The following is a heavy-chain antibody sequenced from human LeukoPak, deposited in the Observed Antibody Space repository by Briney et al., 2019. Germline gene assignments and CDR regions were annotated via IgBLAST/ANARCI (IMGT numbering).Heavy chain of an antibody. Sequence: ASVKVSCKASGYTFTGYYLNWVRQAPGQGLEWMGWISPNTGDTSYAQKFQGRVTMTRDTSISTAYMELSSLRSEDTAVYYCARRAYCSSTSCYYYYGMDVWGQGTTVTVSS. D-gene: IGHD2-2*01. J-gene: IGHJ6*02. V-gene: IGHV1-2*02. CDR2: ISPNTGDT. CDR3: ARRAYCSSTSCYYYYGMDV. CDR1: GYTFTGYY.